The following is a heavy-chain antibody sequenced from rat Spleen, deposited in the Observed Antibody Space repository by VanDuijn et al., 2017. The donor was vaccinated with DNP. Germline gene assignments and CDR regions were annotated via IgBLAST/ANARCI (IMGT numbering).Heavy chain of an antibody. V-gene: IGHV5-7*01. CDR3: ARPDY. J-gene: IGHJ2*01. CDR1: GFTFSDYN. Sequence: ELQLVESGGDLVQPGRSLKLSCAASGFTFSDYNIAWVRQAPKKGLEWVATIYYDGSNTFYRDSVKGRFTISRDNAKSTLYLQMDSLRSEDTATYYCARPDYWGQGVMVTVSS. CDR2: IYYDGSNT.